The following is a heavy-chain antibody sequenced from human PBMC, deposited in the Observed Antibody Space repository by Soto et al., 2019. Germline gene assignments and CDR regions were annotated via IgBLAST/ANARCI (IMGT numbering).Heavy chain of an antibody. CDR2: IYHSGST. CDR1: GGSISSSNW. CDR3: AHLGIAAAGTSDYFDY. Sequence: TSETLSLTCAVSGGSISSSNWWSWVRQPPGKGLEWIGEIYHSGSTNYNPSLKSRVTISVDKSKNQFSLKLSSVTAADTAVYYCAHLGIAAAGTSDYFDYWGQGTLVTVSS. D-gene: IGHD6-13*01. J-gene: IGHJ4*02. V-gene: IGHV4-4*02.